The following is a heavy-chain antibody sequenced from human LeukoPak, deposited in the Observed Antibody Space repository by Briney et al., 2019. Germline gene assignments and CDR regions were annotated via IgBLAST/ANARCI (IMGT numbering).Heavy chain of an antibody. CDR2: ISYDGSNK. V-gene: IGHV3-30*04. CDR3: ARDREGMARSYGMDV. J-gene: IGHJ6*02. D-gene: IGHD5-24*01. Sequence: GGSLRLSCAASGFTFSSYAMHWVRQAPGKGLEWVAVISYDGSNKYYADSVKGRFTISRDNSKNTLYLQMNSLRAEDTAVYYCARDREGMARSYGMDVWGQGTTVNVSS. CDR1: GFTFSSYA.